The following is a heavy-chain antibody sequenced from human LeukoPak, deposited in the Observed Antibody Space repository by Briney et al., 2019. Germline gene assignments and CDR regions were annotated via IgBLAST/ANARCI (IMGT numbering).Heavy chain of an antibody. Sequence: ASVKVSCKASGYTFTSYGISWVRQAPGQGLEWMGWISAYNGNTNYAQKLQGRVNMTTDTSTSTAYMELRSLRSDDTAVYYCARDPGGSYGPSWFDPWGQGTLVTVSS. D-gene: IGHD1-26*01. J-gene: IGHJ5*02. V-gene: IGHV1-18*01. CDR2: ISAYNGNT. CDR1: GYTFTSYG. CDR3: ARDPGGSYGPSWFDP.